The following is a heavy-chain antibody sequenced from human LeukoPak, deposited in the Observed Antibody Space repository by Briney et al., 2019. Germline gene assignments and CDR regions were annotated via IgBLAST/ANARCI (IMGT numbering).Heavy chain of an antibody. D-gene: IGHD1-20*01. CDR1: GFTFSNYA. V-gene: IGHV3-23*01. Sequence: GGSLRLSCAGSGFTFSNYAMTWVRQAPGKGLEWVSVIGASGGTTYYADSVKGRFTISRDNSKGTLYLQMNSLRAEDTALYYCAKDLTRITGTTFDYWGQGTLVTVSS. J-gene: IGHJ4*02. CDR2: IGASGGTT. CDR3: AKDLTRITGTTFDY.